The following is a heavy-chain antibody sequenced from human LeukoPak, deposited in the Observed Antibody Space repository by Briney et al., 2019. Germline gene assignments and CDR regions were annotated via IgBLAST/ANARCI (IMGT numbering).Heavy chain of an antibody. J-gene: IGHJ4*02. CDR1: GFTFSGYW. Sequence: GGSLRLSCAASGFTFSGYWMHWVRQAPGKGLECVAVISYDGSNKYYADSVKGRFTISRDNSKNTLYLQMNSLRAEDTAVYYCARDRVAGRGYFDYWGQGTLVTVSS. CDR2: ISYDGSNK. V-gene: IGHV3-30-3*01. D-gene: IGHD6-19*01. CDR3: ARDRVAGRGYFDY.